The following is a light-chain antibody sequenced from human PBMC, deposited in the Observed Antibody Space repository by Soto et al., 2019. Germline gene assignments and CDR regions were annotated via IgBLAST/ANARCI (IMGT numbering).Light chain of an antibody. V-gene: IGKV1-5*01. CDR2: DAS. CDR1: QSISSG. Sequence: DIQMTQSPSNLSASVGDRVTITCRARQSISSGVAWYQQKPGKAPKLLIYDASRLESGVPSTFSGSGSGTEFTLTISTLQPDDFTNFYCQQDNSYSPTFGQGTRMEIK. CDR3: QQDNSYSPT. J-gene: IGKJ5*01.